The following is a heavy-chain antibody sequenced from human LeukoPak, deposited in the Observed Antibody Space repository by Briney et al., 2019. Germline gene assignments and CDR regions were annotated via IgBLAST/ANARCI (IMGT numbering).Heavy chain of an antibody. J-gene: IGHJ2*01. CDR2: INHSGST. Sequence: SETLSLTCAVHGGSFSGYYWSWIRQPPGKGLEWIGEINHSGSTNYNPSLKSRVTISVDTPKNQFSLKLSSVTAADTAVYYCASSPFSGIRRKPIHWYFDLWGRGTLVTVSS. V-gene: IGHV4-34*01. D-gene: IGHD3-10*01. CDR1: GGSFSGYY. CDR3: ASSPFSGIRRKPIHWYFDL.